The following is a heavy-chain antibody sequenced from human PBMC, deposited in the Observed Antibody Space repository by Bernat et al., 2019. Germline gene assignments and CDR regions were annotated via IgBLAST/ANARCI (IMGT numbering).Heavy chain of an antibody. D-gene: IGHD3-3*01. Sequence: EVQLVESGGGLVQPGGSLRLSCAAPGFTFSSYWMHWVRQAPGKGLVWVSRINSDGSSTRYADAVKGRFTISRDNAKNTLYLQMNSLRAEDTAVYYCARVRVTIFGVVIGLDYWGQGTLVTVSS. CDR1: GFTFSSYW. CDR3: ARVRVTIFGVVIGLDY. CDR2: INSDGSST. J-gene: IGHJ4*02. V-gene: IGHV3-74*01.